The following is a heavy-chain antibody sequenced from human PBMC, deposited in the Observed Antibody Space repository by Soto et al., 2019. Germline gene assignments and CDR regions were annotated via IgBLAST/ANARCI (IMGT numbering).Heavy chain of an antibody. CDR3: ARDSYYHSSSGYYGFDY. J-gene: IGHJ4*02. D-gene: IGHD3-22*01. Sequence: GGSLRLSCAASGFTFSDYYMSWIRQVPGKGLEWVSYISSSGSTIYYADSVKGRFTISRDNAKNSLYLQMNALRPEDTAVYYCARDSYYHSSSGYYGFDYWGQGTLVTVSS. CDR1: GFTFSDYY. CDR2: ISSSGSTI. V-gene: IGHV3-11*04.